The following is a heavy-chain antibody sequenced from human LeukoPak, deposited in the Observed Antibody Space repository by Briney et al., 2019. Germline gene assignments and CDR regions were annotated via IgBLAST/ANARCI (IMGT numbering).Heavy chain of an antibody. CDR2: ISSGSTYI. J-gene: IGHJ5*02. Sequence: GGSLRLSCAASGFPFSTYTMNWVRQAPGKGLEWVSSISSGSTYISYTDSMKGRSTISRDNAKNSLYLQMNNLRAEDTAVYYCAKVGGGDFWSGLGWFDPWGQGTLVTVSS. CDR3: AKVGGGDFWSGLGWFDP. D-gene: IGHD3-3*01. V-gene: IGHV3-21*04. CDR1: GFPFSTYT.